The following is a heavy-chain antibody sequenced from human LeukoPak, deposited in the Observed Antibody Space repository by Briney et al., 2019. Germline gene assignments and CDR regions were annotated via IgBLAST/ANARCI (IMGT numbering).Heavy chain of an antibody. CDR1: GVSISSSNSY. D-gene: IGHD3/OR15-3a*01. J-gene: IGHJ4*02. Sequence: KPSETLSLTCTVSGVSISSSNSYWGWIRQPPGKGLEWIGSIYYSGNTYYNASLKSQVSISIDTSKNQFSLRLTSVTAADTAVYYCASQTGSGLFILPGGQGTPVTVSS. CDR3: ASQTGSGLFILP. CDR2: IYYSGNT. V-gene: IGHV4-39*01.